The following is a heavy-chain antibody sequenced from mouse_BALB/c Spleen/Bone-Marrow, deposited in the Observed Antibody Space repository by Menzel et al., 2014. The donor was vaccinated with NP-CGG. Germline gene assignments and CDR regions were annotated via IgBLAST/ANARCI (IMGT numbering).Heavy chain of an antibody. J-gene: IGHJ2*01. CDR1: GYTFTNYY. V-gene: IGHV1S56*01. Sequence: QVQLQQSGPELVKPGASVWISCKASGYTFTNYYIHWVKQMPGQGLEWIGWIYPGNVNSKYNEKFKGKATLTADKSSSTAYMQLSSLTSEDSAVYFCAREADWNFDYWGQGTPLTVSS. CDR3: AREADWNFDY. D-gene: IGHD2-13*01. CDR2: IYPGNVNS.